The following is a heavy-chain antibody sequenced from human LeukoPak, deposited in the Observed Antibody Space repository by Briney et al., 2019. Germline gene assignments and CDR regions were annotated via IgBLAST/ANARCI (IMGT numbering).Heavy chain of an antibody. V-gene: IGHV3-7*03. Sequence: GGSLRLSCAASGFALRSHWMTWVRQLPGRGPEWVANVNRDGSETYYLDSVKCRFTIPKDSAKNSLYLQMNSLRAEDTALYHCARNNAMDVWGQGTTVIASS. CDR3: ARNNAMDV. J-gene: IGHJ6*02. CDR2: VNRDGSET. CDR1: GFALRSHW. D-gene: IGHD2-8*01.